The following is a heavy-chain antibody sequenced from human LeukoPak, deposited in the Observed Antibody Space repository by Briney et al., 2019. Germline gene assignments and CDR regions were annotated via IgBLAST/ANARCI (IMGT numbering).Heavy chain of an antibody. V-gene: IGHV3-7*01. CDR2: INKDGSEK. J-gene: IGHJ4*02. Sequence: GGSLRLSCAVFRFTFSDYWMRWVRQAPGKGLEWVAAINKDGSEKQYVGSVKGRFTISRDNAKNSVYLQMTSLGAEDTAVYYCATYTQYFGAPGGADYWGLGTLVTVSS. D-gene: IGHD2-8*02. CDR1: RFTFSDYW. CDR3: ATYTQYFGAPGGADY.